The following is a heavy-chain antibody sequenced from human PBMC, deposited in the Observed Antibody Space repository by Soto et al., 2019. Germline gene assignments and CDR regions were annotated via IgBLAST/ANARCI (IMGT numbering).Heavy chain of an antibody. V-gene: IGHV4-39*01. CDR2: IYYSGST. D-gene: IGHD2-15*01. CDR1: GGSISSSSYY. CDR3: ARHGLACLGYCSGGSFINWFDP. J-gene: IGHJ5*02. Sequence: PSETLSLTCTVSGGSISSSSYYWGWIRQPPGKGLEWIGSIYYSGSTYYNPSLKSRVTISVDTSKNQFSLKLSFVTAADTAVYYCARHGLACLGYCSGGSFINWFDPWGQGTLVTVSS.